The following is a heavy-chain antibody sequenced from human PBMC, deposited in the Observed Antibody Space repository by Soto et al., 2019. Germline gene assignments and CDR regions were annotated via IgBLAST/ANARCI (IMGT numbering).Heavy chain of an antibody. V-gene: IGHV4-34*01. CDR2: IDHSGST. D-gene: IGHD5-18*01. CDR3: ARGRDTAMVTKGNWFDP. J-gene: IGHJ5*02. CDR1: GGSFNENN. Sequence: QVQLQQWGAGLLKPSETLSLTCGVYGGSFNENNWSWICQPPGRGLEWIGEIDHSGSTYYGSSLKSRVIISVDTFKNQFSLKLTSVTTADTAVYYCARGRDTAMVTKGNWFDPWDQGALVTVSS.